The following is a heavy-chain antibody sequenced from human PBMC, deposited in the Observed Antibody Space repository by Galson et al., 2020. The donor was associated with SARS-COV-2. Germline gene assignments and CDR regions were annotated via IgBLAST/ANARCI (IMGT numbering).Heavy chain of an antibody. Sequence: SLKISCAASGFTFDDYAMHWVRQAPGKGLEWVSGISWNSGSIGYADSVKGRFTISRDNAKNSLYLQMNSLRAEDTALYYCAKVRYYDFWSGFDYWGQGTLVTVSS. V-gene: IGHV3-9*01. J-gene: IGHJ4*02. CDR2: ISWNSGSI. CDR3: AKVRYYDFWSGFDY. CDR1: GFTFDDYA. D-gene: IGHD3-3*01.